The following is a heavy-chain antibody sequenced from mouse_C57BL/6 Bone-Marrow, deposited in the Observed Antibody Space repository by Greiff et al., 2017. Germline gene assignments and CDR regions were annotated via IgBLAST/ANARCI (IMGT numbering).Heavy chain of an antibody. V-gene: IGHV1-64*01. CDR1: GYTFTSYW. CDR2: IHPNSGST. D-gene: IGHD2-2*01. J-gene: IGHJ3*01. Sequence: QVQLQQPGAELVKPGASVKLSCKASGYTFTSYWMHWVKQRPGQGLEWIGMIHPNSGSTNYNEKFKSKATLPVDKSSSKAYMQLSSLTSEDSAVYYFVFCYYGYAWFACWGQGTLVTFAA. CDR3: VFCYYGYAWFAC.